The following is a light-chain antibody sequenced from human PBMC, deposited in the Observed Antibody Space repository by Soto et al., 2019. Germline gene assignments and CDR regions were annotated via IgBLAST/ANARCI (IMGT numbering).Light chain of an antibody. V-gene: IGLV2-8*01. CDR3: SSYAGSNV. CDR1: SSDVGAYNY. J-gene: IGLJ1*01. Sequence: HSALTQPPSASGSPGQSVAISCTGTSSDVGAYNYVSWYQQHPGKAPKLMIYEVNKRPSGVPDRFSGSKSGNTASLTVSGLQAEDEADYYCSSYAGSNVFGTGTKLTVL. CDR2: EVN.